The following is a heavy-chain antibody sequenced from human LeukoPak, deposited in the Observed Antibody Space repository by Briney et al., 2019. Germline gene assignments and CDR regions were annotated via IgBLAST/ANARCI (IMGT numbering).Heavy chain of an antibody. J-gene: IGHJ4*02. CDR2: INHSGGT. CDR1: GGSFSGYY. V-gene: IGHV4-34*01. Sequence: PSETLSLTCAVYGGSFSGYYWSWIRQPPGKGLEWIGEINHSGGTNYNPSLKSRVTISVDTSKNQFSLKLSSVTAADTAVYYCARGPSIGYCTNGVCYKIDYWGQGTLVTVSS. CDR3: ARGPSIGYCTNGVCYKIDY. D-gene: IGHD2-8*01.